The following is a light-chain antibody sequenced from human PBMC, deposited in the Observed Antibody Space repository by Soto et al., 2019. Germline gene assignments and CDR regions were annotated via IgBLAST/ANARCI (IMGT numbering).Light chain of an antibody. J-gene: IGKJ5*01. Sequence: DIQMTQSPSSLSASVVDRVTMTCRASQGISNFLAWYQHRPGKTPKLLIYAASTLQSGVPSHFSGSGSGTDFTLTISSLQPEDFATYYCQQYNSYPITFGQGTRLEIK. CDR1: QGISNF. CDR2: AAS. CDR3: QQYNSYPIT. V-gene: IGKV1-27*01.